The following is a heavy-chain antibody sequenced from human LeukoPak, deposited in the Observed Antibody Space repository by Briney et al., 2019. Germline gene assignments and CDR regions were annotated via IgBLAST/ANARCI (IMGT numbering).Heavy chain of an antibody. CDR3: ARGDCSGGSCYLSLTTIDY. CDR2: ISTSSNTI. Sequence: PGGSLRLSCAASGFTFSSYSMNWVRQAPGKGLEWVSYISTSSNTIYYADSVKGRFTISRDNAKNSLYLQMNSLRAEDTAAYYCARGDCSGGSCYLSLTTIDYWGQGTLVTVSS. D-gene: IGHD2-15*01. V-gene: IGHV3-48*01. CDR1: GFTFSSYS. J-gene: IGHJ4*02.